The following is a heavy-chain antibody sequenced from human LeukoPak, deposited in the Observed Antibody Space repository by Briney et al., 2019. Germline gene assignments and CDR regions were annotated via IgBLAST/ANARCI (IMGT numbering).Heavy chain of an antibody. CDR1: GGSISSSSYY. J-gene: IGHJ4*02. CDR2: IYYSVST. Sequence: PSETLSLTCTVSGGSISSSSYYWGWIRQPPGKGLEWIGSIYYSVSTYYNPSLKSRVTISVDTSKNQFSLKLSSVTAADTAVYYCARDQVTVWLRGYYFDYWGQGTLVTVSS. V-gene: IGHV4-39*02. D-gene: IGHD5-12*01. CDR3: ARDQVTVWLRGYYFDY.